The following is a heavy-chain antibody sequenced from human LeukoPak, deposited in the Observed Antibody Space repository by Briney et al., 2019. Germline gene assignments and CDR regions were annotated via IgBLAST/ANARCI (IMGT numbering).Heavy chain of an antibody. Sequence: PGGSLRLSCAAPGFTFSSYAMSWVRQAPGKGLEWASAISGSGGSTYYADSVKGRFTISRDNSKNTLYLQMNSLRAEDTAVYYCAKDHFGQQLVDGYFDYWGQGTLVTVSS. J-gene: IGHJ4*02. CDR1: GFTFSSYA. D-gene: IGHD6-13*01. CDR3: AKDHFGQQLVDGYFDY. V-gene: IGHV3-23*01. CDR2: ISGSGGST.